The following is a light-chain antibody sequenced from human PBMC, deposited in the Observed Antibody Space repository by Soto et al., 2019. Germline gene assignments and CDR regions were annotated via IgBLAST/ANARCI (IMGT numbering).Light chain of an antibody. V-gene: IGKV1-5*03. J-gene: IGKJ1*01. CDR3: QHYNSYSEA. CDR1: PTISSW. Sequence: DIPMTQSPSTLSGSVGDRVTITCRASPTISSWLAWYQQKPGKAPKLLIYKASTLKSGVPSRFSGSGSVTEFTLTISSLQPDDFATYYCQHYNSYSEAFGQGTKVELK. CDR2: KAS.